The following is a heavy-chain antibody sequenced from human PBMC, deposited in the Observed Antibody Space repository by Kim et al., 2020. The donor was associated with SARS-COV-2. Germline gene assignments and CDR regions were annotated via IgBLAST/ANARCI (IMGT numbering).Heavy chain of an antibody. CDR3: ARETFGGVIVMGFDY. J-gene: IGHJ4*02. V-gene: IGHV3-30-3*01. D-gene: IGHD3-16*02. CDR2: ISYDGSNK. CDR1: GFTFSSYA. Sequence: GGSLRLSCAASGFTFSSYAMHWVRQAPGKGLEWVAVISYDGSNKYYADSVKGRFTISRDNSKNTLYLQMNSLRAEDTAVYYCARETFGGVIVMGFDYWGQGTLVTVSS.